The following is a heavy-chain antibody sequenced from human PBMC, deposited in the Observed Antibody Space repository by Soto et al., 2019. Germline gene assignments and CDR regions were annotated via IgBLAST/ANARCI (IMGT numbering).Heavy chain of an antibody. V-gene: IGHV1-69*06. D-gene: IGHD6-19*01. J-gene: IGHJ5*02. Sequence: WASVKVSCKASGGTFSSYAISWVRQAPGQGLEWMGGIIPIFGTANYAQKFQGRVTITADKSTSTAYMELSSLRSEDTAVYYCARGVAGSGLNWFDPWGQGTLVTVSS. CDR1: GGTFSSYA. CDR3: ARGVAGSGLNWFDP. CDR2: IIPIFGTA.